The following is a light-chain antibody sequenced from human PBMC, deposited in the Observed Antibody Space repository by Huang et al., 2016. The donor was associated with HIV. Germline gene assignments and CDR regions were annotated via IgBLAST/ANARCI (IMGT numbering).Light chain of an antibody. V-gene: IGKV3-20*01. Sequence: EIVLTQSPGTLSLSPGERATLSCRASQSVSSNYLAWYQQKPGQAPRLLIYGASSRATDIPDRFSGSGSGTDFTLTVSRLEPEDFAVYYCQQYGGSPRTFGQGTKLEIK. CDR3: QQYGGSPRT. CDR1: QSVSSNY. J-gene: IGKJ2*01. CDR2: GAS.